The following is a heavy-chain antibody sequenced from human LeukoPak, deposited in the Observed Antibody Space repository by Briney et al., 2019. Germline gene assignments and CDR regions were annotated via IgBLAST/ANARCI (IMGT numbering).Heavy chain of an antibody. CDR3: ASSPTPGIAVAGTLMSFDY. J-gene: IGHJ4*02. CDR1: GYTFTGYY. Sequence: GASVKVSCKASGYTFTGYYMHWVRQAPGQGLEWMGWINPNSGGTNYAQKFQGRVTMTRDTSISTAYMELSRLRSDDTAVYYCASSPTPGIAVAGTLMSFDYWGRGTLVTVSS. V-gene: IGHV1-2*02. CDR2: INPNSGGT. D-gene: IGHD6-19*01.